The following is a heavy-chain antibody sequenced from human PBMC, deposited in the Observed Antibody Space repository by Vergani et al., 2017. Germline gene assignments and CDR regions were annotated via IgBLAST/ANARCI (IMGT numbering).Heavy chain of an antibody. V-gene: IGHV3-23*01. J-gene: IGHJ4*02. CDR1: GFTFSSYA. CDR3: AKDMDAAVAGMGDY. Sequence: EVQLLESGGGLVQPGGSLRLSCAASGFTFSSYAMSWVRQAPGKGLEWVSAISGSGGSTYYADSVKGRFTISRDNSNNKLYLQMNSLRAEDTAVYYCAKDMDAAVAGMGDYWGQGTLVTVSS. D-gene: IGHD6-19*01. CDR2: ISGSGGST.